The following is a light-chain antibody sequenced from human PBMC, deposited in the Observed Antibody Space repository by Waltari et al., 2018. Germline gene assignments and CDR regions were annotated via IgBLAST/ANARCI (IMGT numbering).Light chain of an antibody. V-gene: IGKV3-20*01. Sequence: IVLTQFPGTLSLSPGERATLSCRASESFINTYLAWYQQKPGQAPRLLIYAASTRAPGTPDRVSGSESGTDFTLTISRLEPEDVAVYFCQLYSSSLYTFGQGTKLEIK. J-gene: IGKJ2*01. CDR2: AAS. CDR1: ESFINTY. CDR3: QLYSSSLYT.